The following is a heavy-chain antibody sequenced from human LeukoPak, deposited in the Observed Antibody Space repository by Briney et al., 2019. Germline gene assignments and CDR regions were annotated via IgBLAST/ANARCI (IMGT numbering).Heavy chain of an antibody. CDR1: GFTFSSYV. CDR2: ISDSSTI. Sequence: PGRSLRLSCAASGFTFSSYVMHWVRQAPGKGLEWVSYISDSSTIYYADSVEGRFTISRDNARNSLYLQMNSLRAEDTAVYYCARDRGDFWTGYYTNYFDYWGQGTLVTVSS. J-gene: IGHJ4*02. CDR3: ARDRGDFWTGYYTNYFDY. D-gene: IGHD3/OR15-3a*01. V-gene: IGHV3-48*01.